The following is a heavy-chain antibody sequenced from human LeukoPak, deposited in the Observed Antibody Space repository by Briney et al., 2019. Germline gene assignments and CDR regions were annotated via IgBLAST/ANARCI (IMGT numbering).Heavy chain of an antibody. Sequence: PSETLSLTCAVYGGSFSGYYWSWIRQPPGKGLEWIGEINHSGSTNYNPSLKSRVTISVDTSKNQFSLKLRSVTAADTAVYYCARDSSGWYIPDYWGQGTLVTVSS. CDR2: INHSGST. D-gene: IGHD6-19*01. V-gene: IGHV4-34*01. CDR1: GGSFSGYY. J-gene: IGHJ4*02. CDR3: ARDSSGWYIPDY.